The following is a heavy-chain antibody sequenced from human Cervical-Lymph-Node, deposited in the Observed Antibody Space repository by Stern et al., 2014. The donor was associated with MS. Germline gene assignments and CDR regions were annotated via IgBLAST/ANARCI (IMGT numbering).Heavy chain of an antibody. CDR1: GFTGSRDY. CDR3: ARDTSSPERSDW. Sequence: ESGGGVIQPGGSLRLSCTASGFTGSRDYMTWVRQDPGKGLEWVSLITNVGSTFYTDSVKGRFTISRDDSKNTVYLHMTSLRAEDTAMYYCARDTSSPERSDWWGQGTLVTVSS. CDR2: ITNVGST. V-gene: IGHV3-53*01. D-gene: IGHD1-1*01. J-gene: IGHJ4*02.